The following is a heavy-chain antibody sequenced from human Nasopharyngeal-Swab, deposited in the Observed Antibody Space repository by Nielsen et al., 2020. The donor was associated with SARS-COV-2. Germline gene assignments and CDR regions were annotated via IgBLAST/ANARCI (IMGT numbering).Heavy chain of an antibody. Sequence: ASVKVSCKASGYTFTTYGISWVRHAPGQGLEWMGWISAYKGNTNYATKVQGRVTMATDTSTSTAYMELRSLRSDDTAVYYCVRASPRGHFDYWGQGTLVTVSS. CDR1: GYTFTTYG. CDR2: ISAYKGNT. J-gene: IGHJ4*02. CDR3: VRASPRGHFDY. V-gene: IGHV1-18*04. D-gene: IGHD3-10*01.